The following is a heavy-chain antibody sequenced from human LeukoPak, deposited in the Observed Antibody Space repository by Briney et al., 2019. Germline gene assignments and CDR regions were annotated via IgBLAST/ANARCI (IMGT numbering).Heavy chain of an antibody. CDR3: AKGYYDSSGYPPDY. CDR2: ISWNSGSI. Sequence: PGGSLRLSCAASGFTFDDYAMHWVQQAPGKGLEWVSGISWNSGSIGYADSVKGRFTISRDNAKNSLYLQMNSLRAEDTALYFCAKGYYDSSGYPPDYWGQGTLVTVSS. D-gene: IGHD3-22*01. J-gene: IGHJ4*02. CDR1: GFTFDDYA. V-gene: IGHV3-9*01.